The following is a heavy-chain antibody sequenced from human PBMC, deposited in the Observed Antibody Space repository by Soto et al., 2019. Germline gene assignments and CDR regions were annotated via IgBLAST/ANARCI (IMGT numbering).Heavy chain of an antibody. CDR3: ATSYGSGSRPFDS. CDR2: IIPMVGMS. J-gene: IGHJ4*02. D-gene: IGHD3-10*01. V-gene: IGHV1-69*02. Sequence: QVQLVQSGAEVKKPGSSVKVSCKASGDTFNFYTFSWVRQSPGQGLEWMGTIIPMVGMSNYAQKFQGRVTIIADRSTNTTYMQLSSLRSEDTALYYCATSYGSGSRPFDSWGQGTPVTVSS. CDR1: GDTFNFYT.